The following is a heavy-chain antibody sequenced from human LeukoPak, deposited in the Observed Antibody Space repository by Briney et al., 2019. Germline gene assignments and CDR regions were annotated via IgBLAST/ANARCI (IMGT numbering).Heavy chain of an antibody. V-gene: IGHV1-18*01. CDR3: LRDEDY. Sequence: ASVKVSCKASGYSFTSYGISWVRQAPGQGLEWMGWISAYNGYTNYEQNLQGRVTMTTDTSTSTAYMELRSLTSDDTAVYYCLRDEDYWGQGTLVTVSS. J-gene: IGHJ4*02. CDR1: GYSFTSYG. CDR2: ISAYNGYT.